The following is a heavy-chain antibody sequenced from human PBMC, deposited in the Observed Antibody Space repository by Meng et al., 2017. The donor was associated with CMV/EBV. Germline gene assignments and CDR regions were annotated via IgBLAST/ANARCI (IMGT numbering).Heavy chain of an antibody. Sequence: SYYWGWIRQTPGKGLEWIGSIYYSGSTYYNPSLKSRVTISVDTSKNQFSLKLSSVTAADTAVYYCARAGSGDTYYDFWSGYSNWFDPWGQGTLVTVSS. V-gene: IGHV4-39*07. CDR1: SYY. CDR3: ARAGSGDTYYDFWSGYSNWFDP. D-gene: IGHD3-3*01. J-gene: IGHJ5*02. CDR2: IYYSGST.